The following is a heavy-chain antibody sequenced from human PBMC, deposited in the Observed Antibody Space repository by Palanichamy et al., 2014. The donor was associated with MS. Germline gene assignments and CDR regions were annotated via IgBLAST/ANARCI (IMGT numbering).Heavy chain of an antibody. D-gene: IGHD2/OR15-2a*01. V-gene: IGHV4-39*01. J-gene: IGHJ4*02. CDR1: GGSISSSSFS. CDR3: ARQALEEYCTNTTCPLHPPFDY. Sequence: QLQLQESGPGLVKPSETLSLTCTVSGGSISSSSFSWGWIRQPPGKGLEWIGNVYYTGSTDYNPSLQSRVTTSVDTSKNQFSLKLSSVTAADTAVYYCARQALEEYCTNTTCPLHPPFDYWGQGTLVTVSS. CDR2: VYYTGST.